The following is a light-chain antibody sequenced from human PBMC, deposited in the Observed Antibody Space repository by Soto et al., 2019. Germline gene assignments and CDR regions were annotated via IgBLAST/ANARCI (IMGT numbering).Light chain of an antibody. CDR2: GAS. Sequence: EIVMTQSPATLSVSPGERAILSCRASQSVSSNLAWYQQKPGQAPRLHIYGASTRATGIPARFSGSGSGTEFTLTISSLQSEDFAVYYCQQYNNWPPLTFGQGTRLEIK. CDR1: QSVSSN. J-gene: IGKJ5*01. V-gene: IGKV3-15*01. CDR3: QQYNNWPPLT.